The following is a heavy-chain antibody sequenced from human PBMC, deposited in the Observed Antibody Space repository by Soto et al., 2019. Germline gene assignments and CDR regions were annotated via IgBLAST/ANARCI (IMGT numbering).Heavy chain of an antibody. D-gene: IGHD3-22*01. V-gene: IGHV3-48*04. J-gene: IGHJ4*02. Sequence: PGGSLRLSCAASGFSFSSDSMGWVRQAPGKGLEWVSYISSSGSTIYYADSVKGRFTISRDNAKNSLYLQMNSLRAEDTAVYYCARDLGEYYYDSSGYYYWGQGTLVTVSS. CDR2: ISSSGSTI. CDR1: GFSFSSDS. CDR3: ARDLGEYYYDSSGYYY.